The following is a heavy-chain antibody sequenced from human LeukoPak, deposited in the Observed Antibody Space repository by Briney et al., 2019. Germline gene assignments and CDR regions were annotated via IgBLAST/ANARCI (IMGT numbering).Heavy chain of an antibody. J-gene: IGHJ4*02. CDR1: GFTFSSYG. D-gene: IGHD4-17*01. V-gene: IGHV3-30*19. Sequence: GGSLRLSCAASGFTFSSYGMHWVRQAPGKGLEWVAVIWYDGSNKYYADSVKGRFTISRDNSKNTLYLQMNSLRAEDTAVYYCARDLGGTVTTASFDYWGQGTLVTVSS. CDR3: ARDLGGTVTTASFDY. CDR2: IWYDGSNK.